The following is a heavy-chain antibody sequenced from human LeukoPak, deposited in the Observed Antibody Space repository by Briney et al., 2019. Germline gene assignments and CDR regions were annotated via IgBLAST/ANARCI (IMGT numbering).Heavy chain of an antibody. CDR2: ILPIFSIA. D-gene: IGHD3-22*01. V-gene: IGHV1-69*05. J-gene: IGHJ4*02. CDR3: ARDVNPHTYYYDSSSYYPQVGFDY. CDR1: GGTFSSYA. Sequence: SVQVSCQASGGTFSSYAFSWVRQAPSQGLEWMGRILPIFSIANYAQKFQGRVTITTDESTSTAYMELSSLRSEDTAEYYCARDVNPHTYYYDSSSYYPQVGFDYWGQGTLVTVSS.